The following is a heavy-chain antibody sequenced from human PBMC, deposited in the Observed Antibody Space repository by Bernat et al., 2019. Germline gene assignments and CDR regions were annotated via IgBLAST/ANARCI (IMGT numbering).Heavy chain of an antibody. CDR1: GGSISSYY. J-gene: IGHJ4*02. D-gene: IGHD5-12*01. CDR2: IYYSGST. Sequence: QVQLQESGPGLVKPSETLSLTCTVSGGSISSYYWSWIRQPPGKGLEWIGYIYYSGSTNYNPSLKSRVTISVDTSKNQFSLNLSSVTAADTAVYYCARLQSGYDQGRLDYWGQGTLVTVSS. V-gene: IGHV4-59*08. CDR3: ARLQSGYDQGRLDY.